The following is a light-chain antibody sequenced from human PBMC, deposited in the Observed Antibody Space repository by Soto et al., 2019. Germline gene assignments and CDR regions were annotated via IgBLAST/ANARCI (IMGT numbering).Light chain of an antibody. CDR1: QSISTN. CDR3: QQYDKWPLT. J-gene: IGKJ3*01. V-gene: IGKV3-15*01. Sequence: EIVMTQSPATLSVPPGERASLSCRASQSISTNLAWYPQKPGQAPRPLIYGASTPATGNPARFSGSGSGTEFTLTINSQQSADFAVYYCQQYDKWPLTCGAGTIVDIE. CDR2: GAS.